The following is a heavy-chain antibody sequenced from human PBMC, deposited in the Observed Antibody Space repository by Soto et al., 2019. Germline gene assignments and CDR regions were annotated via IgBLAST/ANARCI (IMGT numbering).Heavy chain of an antibody. D-gene: IGHD2-15*01. CDR1: GFTVGNYA. J-gene: IGHJ6*02. Sequence: GGSLGISCAASGFTVGNYAMHGVRKAPGKGLGWVAVISYVGSNKYSADSLKGRFTISRDDSKDALYLQMNSRRAEDTAVYYCARDGYCSGGSCYTVYYYYYGMDVWGQGITVTVSS. CDR3: ARDGYCSGGSCYTVYYYYYGMDV. CDR2: ISYVGSNK. V-gene: IGHV3-30*04.